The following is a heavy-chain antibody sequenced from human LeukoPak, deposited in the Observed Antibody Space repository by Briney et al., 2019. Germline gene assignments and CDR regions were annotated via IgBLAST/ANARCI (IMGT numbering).Heavy chain of an antibody. Sequence: GASVKVSCKASGYTFSSYGISWVRQAPGQGLEWMGWISAYNGNTSYAQKLQGRVTMATDTSTNTAYMELRSLRSDGTAVYYCARNLALYSSGWRTSDDAFDIWGQGTMVTVSS. J-gene: IGHJ3*02. CDR3: ARNLALYSSGWRTSDDAFDI. CDR1: GYTFSSYG. CDR2: ISAYNGNT. V-gene: IGHV1-18*01. D-gene: IGHD6-19*01.